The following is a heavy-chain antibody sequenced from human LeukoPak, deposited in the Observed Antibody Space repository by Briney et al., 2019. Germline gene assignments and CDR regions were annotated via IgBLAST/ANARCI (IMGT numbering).Heavy chain of an antibody. CDR3: VRGNTFFIY. D-gene: IGHD3-3*02. CDR1: GFIFTNYW. Sequence: GGSLRLSCAASGFIFTNYWMTWVRQAPGKGLEWVANTRHDESEKYYVDSVKGRFTISRDNAKNSLSLQMNSLRAEDTAIYYCVRGNTFFIYWGQGTLVTVSS. V-gene: IGHV3-7*01. CDR2: TRHDESEK. J-gene: IGHJ4*02.